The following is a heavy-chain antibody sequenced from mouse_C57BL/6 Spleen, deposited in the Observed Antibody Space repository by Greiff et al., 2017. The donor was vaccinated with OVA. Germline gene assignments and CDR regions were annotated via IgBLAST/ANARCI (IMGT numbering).Heavy chain of an antibody. CDR2: IRSKSSNYAT. Sequence: DVMLVESGGGLVQPKGSLKLSCAASGFTFNTYAMHWVRQAPGKGLEWVARIRSKSSNYATYYADSVKDRFTISRDDSQSMLYLQMNNLKTEDTAMYYCVRESSNYEGNWYFDVWGTGTTVTVSS. CDR3: VRESSNYEGNWYFDV. J-gene: IGHJ1*03. CDR1: GFTFNTYA. V-gene: IGHV10-3*01. D-gene: IGHD2-5*01.